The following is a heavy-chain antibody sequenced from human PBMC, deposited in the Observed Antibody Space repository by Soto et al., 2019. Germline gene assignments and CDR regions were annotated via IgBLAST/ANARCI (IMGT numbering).Heavy chain of an antibody. V-gene: IGHV4-31*03. CDR2: IYYTGNT. D-gene: IGHD1-26*01. J-gene: IGHJ5*01. Sequence: SETLSLTCTVSGASLTSGGYYWTWVRQHPVKGLEWIGHIYYTGNTYYNPSLKSRLHISLDTSKNQFSLQLESVTAADTAIYYCARGSRFDSRGQGTLVTVSS. CDR3: ARGSRFDS. CDR1: GASLTSGGYY.